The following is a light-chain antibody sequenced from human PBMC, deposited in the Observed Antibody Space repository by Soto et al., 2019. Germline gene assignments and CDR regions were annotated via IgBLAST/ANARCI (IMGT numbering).Light chain of an antibody. J-gene: IGLJ1*01. CDR3: SSYAGSSNV. V-gene: IGLV2-8*01. Sequence: QSALTQPPSASGSPGQSVAISCTGTSSDVGGYNYDSWYQQHPGKAPKLMIYEVNKRPSGVPDRFSGSKSGNTASLTVSGLQAEDEADYYCSSYAGSSNVFGTGTNVTVL. CDR1: SSDVGGYNY. CDR2: EVN.